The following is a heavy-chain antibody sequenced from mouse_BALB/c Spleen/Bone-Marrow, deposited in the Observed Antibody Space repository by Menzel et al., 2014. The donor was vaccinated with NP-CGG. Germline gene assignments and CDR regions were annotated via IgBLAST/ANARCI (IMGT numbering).Heavy chain of an antibody. V-gene: IGHV1-84*02. CDR1: GYTFTDYY. J-gene: IGHJ4*01. D-gene: IGHD1-2*01. CDR2: IYPGSGTT. Sequence: QVQLQQSGPELVKPGASVKISCKASGYTFTDYYINWVKQKPGQGLEWIGWIYPGSGTTKYNEKFKGKAALTVDTSSSTAYMQLSSLTSEDTAVYLCARDHGYVDVMDCWGQGTSVTVSS. CDR3: ARDHGYVDVMDC.